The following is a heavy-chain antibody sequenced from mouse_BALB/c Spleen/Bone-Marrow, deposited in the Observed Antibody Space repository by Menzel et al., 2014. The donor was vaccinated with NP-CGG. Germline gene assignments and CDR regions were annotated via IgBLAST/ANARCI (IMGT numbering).Heavy chain of an antibody. CDR1: GYTFTDYN. Sequence: VQLQQSGPELVNPGASIKISCKASGYTFTDYNIHWVKQSHGKSLEWIGYIYPYNGATGYNQKFNIKATLTVDKSSGTAYMELRSLTSEDSTVYYCAREGGHYDAMDYWGQGTSVTVSS. D-gene: IGHD1-2*01. CDR2: IYPYNGAT. V-gene: IGHV1S29*02. CDR3: AREGGHYDAMDY. J-gene: IGHJ4*01.